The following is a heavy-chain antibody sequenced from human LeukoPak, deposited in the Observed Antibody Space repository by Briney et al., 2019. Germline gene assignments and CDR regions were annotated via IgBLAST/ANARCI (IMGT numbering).Heavy chain of an antibody. CDR2: INPNSGGT. CDR3: ARAGGNYDILTGYPRYWYFDL. Sequence: ASVKVSCKASGYTFTVYYMHWVRQAPGQGLEWMGWINPNSGGTSYAQKFQGWVTMTRDTSISTAYMELSRLRSDDTAVYYCARAGGNYDILTGYPRYWYFDLWGRGTLVTVSS. J-gene: IGHJ2*01. V-gene: IGHV1-2*04. D-gene: IGHD3-9*01. CDR1: GYTFTVYY.